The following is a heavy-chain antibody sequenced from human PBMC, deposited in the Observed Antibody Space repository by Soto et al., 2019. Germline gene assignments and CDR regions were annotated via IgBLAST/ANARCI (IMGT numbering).Heavy chain of an antibody. CDR2: ISYDGSNK. CDR1: GFTFSSDG. D-gene: IGHD6-13*01. Sequence: QVQLVESGGGVVQPGRSLRLSCAASGFTFSSDGMHWVRQAPGKGLEWVAVISYDGSNKYYADSVKGRFTISRDNSKNTLYLQMNSLRAEDTAVYYCAKLYDSSSFWGQGTLVTVSS. CDR3: AKLYDSSSF. J-gene: IGHJ4*02. V-gene: IGHV3-30*18.